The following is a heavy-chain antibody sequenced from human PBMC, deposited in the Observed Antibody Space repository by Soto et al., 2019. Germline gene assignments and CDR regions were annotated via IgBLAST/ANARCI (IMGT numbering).Heavy chain of an antibody. J-gene: IGHJ3*02. CDR3: ARNYYDSSGKPSGAFDI. D-gene: IGHD3-22*01. CDR1: GYTFTCYY. V-gene: IGHV1-2*02. CDR2: INPNSGGT. Sequence: XSVEVSCKASGYTFTCYYKHLVRQAPGQGLEWMGWINPNSGGTNYAQKFQVRVTMTRDTSISTAYMELSRLRSDDTAVYYCARNYYDSSGKPSGAFDIWGHGTMVTVSS.